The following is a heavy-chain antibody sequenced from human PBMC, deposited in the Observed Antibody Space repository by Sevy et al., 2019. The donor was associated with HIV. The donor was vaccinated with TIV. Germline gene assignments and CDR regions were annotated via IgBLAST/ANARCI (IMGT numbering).Heavy chain of an antibody. V-gene: IGHV3-30*03. Sequence: GGSLRLSCVGSGFTFRNFGVHWLRQAPGKGLEWLSVVSYDGSSKYYVDSVKGRFIVSRDKYKNTLYLQMNSLRTEDTAVDYCARGGSGDYYYYGVDVWGQGTTVTVSS. CDR3: ARGGSGDYYYYGVDV. CDR2: VSYDGSSK. CDR1: GFTFRNFG. J-gene: IGHJ6*02. D-gene: IGHD3-10*01.